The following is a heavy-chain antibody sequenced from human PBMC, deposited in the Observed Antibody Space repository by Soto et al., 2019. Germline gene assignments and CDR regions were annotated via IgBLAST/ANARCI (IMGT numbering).Heavy chain of an antibody. V-gene: IGHV1-69*12. CDR1: GGTFTSDV. CDR2: IIPMFGTP. CDR3: ARDLGSGYDPGDY. J-gene: IGHJ4*02. Sequence: QVQLVQSGAEVRQPGSSVKVSCKASGGTFTSDVFNWVRQAPGQGLEWMGGIIPMFGTPSYAQKFPGRVTITAYESTRTAYMELSSLRSEDTAIFYCARDLGSGYDPGDYWGQGTLVTVSS. D-gene: IGHD5-12*01.